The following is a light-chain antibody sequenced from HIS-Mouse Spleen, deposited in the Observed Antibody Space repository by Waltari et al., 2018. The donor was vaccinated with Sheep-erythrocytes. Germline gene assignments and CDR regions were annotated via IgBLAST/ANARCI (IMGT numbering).Light chain of an antibody. CDR1: SRDVGGYNY. CDR2: DVS. Sequence: QSALTQPRSVSGSPGQSVTISCTGTSRDVGGYNYVPWYQQHPGKAPNLMISDVSKRPSGVPDRCPGSKSGNTSSLTISGLQAEDEADYYCCSYAGSYNHVFATGTKVTVL. CDR3: CSYAGSYNHV. V-gene: IGLV2-11*01. J-gene: IGLJ1*01.